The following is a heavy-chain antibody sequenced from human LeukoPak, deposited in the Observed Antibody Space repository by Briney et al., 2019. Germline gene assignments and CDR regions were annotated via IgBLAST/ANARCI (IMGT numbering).Heavy chain of an antibody. CDR3: VRRDNTGWNYFDY. V-gene: IGHV4-59*08. CDR2: IYYKGST. CDR1: GGSINSHY. J-gene: IGHJ4*02. Sequence: PSETLSLTCTVSGGSINSHYWSWIRRPPGKGLEWIGDIYYKGSTNYNPSLKSRVTISVDTSKNHLSLKLTSVLAADTAIYYCVRRDNTGWNYFDYWGQGILVTVSS. D-gene: IGHD6-19*01.